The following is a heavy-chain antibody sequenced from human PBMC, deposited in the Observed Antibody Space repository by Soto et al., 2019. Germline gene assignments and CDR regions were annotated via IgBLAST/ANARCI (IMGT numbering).Heavy chain of an antibody. CDR3: AREGLVPAATPWFDY. V-gene: IGHV1-18*01. Sequence: ASVKVSCKASGYTFTSYGISWVRQAHGQGLEWMGWISAYNGNTNYAQKLQGRVTMTTDTSTSTAYMELRSLRAEDTAVYYCAREGLVPAATPWFDYWGQGTLVTVSS. J-gene: IGHJ4*02. D-gene: IGHD2-2*02. CDR2: ISAYNGNT. CDR1: GYTFTSYG.